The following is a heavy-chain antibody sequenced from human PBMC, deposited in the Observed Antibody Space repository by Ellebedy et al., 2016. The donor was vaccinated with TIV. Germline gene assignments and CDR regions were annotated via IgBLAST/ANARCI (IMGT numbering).Heavy chain of an antibody. Sequence: SVKVSCXASGYTFTSYGISWVRQAPGQGLEWMGGIIPIFGTANYAQKFQGRVTITADESTSTAYMELSSLRSEDTAVYYCARDDGGKVDPWGQGTLVTVSS. V-gene: IGHV1-69*13. J-gene: IGHJ5*02. D-gene: IGHD3-16*01. CDR2: IIPIFGTA. CDR3: ARDDGGKVDP. CDR1: GYTFTSYG.